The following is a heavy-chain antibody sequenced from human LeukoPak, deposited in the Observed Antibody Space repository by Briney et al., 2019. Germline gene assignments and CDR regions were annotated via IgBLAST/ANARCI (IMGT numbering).Heavy chain of an antibody. CDR1: GLTFSNAW. CDR3: TTWDGVD. D-gene: IGHD1-26*01. V-gene: IGHV3-15*01. CDR2: VKSKTDGGTT. Sequence: GGSLRLSCAASGLTFSNAWMTWVRQAPGKGLEWVGHVKSKTDGGTTDCAAPVKGRFTTSRDDSKNTLYLQMNSLKTEDTAVYYCTTWDGVDWGQGTMVTVSS. J-gene: IGHJ3*01.